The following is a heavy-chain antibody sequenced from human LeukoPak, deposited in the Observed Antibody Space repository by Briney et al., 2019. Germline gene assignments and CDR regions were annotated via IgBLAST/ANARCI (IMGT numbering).Heavy chain of an antibody. D-gene: IGHD2-15*01. CDR1: GLTLRSYW. CDR3: ARDTGCSGGSCYSFYDY. V-gene: IGHV3-7*01. Sequence: PVGSPRLPCAASGLTLRSYWMTWVRHAPGEGLEWVANIKEDGSGKYYVDSVKGRFTISRDNAKNSLYLQMNSLRAEDTAVYYCARDTGCSGGSCYSFYDYWGQGTLVTVSS. CDR2: IKEDGSGK. J-gene: IGHJ4*02.